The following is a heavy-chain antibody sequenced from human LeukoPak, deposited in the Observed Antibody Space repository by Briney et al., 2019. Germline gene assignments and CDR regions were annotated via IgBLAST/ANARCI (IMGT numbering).Heavy chain of an antibody. CDR2: IRSKANSYAT. V-gene: IGHV3-73*01. J-gene: IGHJ4*02. CDR1: GXTFSGSA. CDR3: ARLDEVAKKFDY. D-gene: IGHD2-15*01. Sequence: PGGSLKLSCAASGXTFSGSAMHWVRQASGKGLEWVGRIRSKANSYATAYAASVRGRFTISRDDSKNTAYLEMNSLKTEDTAVYLCARLDEVAKKFDYWGQGALVTVSS.